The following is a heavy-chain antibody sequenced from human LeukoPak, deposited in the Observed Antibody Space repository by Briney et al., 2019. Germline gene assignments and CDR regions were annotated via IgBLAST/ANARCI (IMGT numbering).Heavy chain of an antibody. CDR1: GGSISSGDYY. Sequence: SETLSLTCTVSGGSISSGDYYWSWIRQPPGKGLEWIGEINHSGSTNYNPSLKSRVTISVDTSKNQFSLRLSSVTAADTAVYYCARVLEGSSGQHWYFDLWGRGTLVTVSS. V-gene: IGHV4-39*07. D-gene: IGHD6-19*01. CDR2: INHSGST. J-gene: IGHJ2*01. CDR3: ARVLEGSSGQHWYFDL.